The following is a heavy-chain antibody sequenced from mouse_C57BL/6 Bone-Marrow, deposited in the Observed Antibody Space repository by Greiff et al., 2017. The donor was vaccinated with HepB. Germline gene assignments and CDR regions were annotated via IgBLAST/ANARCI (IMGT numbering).Heavy chain of an antibody. CDR2: IDPETGGT. J-gene: IGHJ2*01. CDR3: TRPHTLREYFDY. V-gene: IGHV1-15*01. CDR1: GYTFTDYE. Sequence: VQLQQSGAELVRPGASVTLSCKASGYTFTDYEMHWVKQTPVHGLEWIGAIDPETGGTAYNQKFKGKAILTADKSSSTAYMELRSLTSEDSAVYYFTRPHTLREYFDYWGQGTTLTVSS. D-gene: IGHD1-1*01.